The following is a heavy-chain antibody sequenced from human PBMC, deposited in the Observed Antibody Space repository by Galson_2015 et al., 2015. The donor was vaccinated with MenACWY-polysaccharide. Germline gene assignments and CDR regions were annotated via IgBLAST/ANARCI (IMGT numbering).Heavy chain of an antibody. J-gene: IGHJ5*02. D-gene: IGHD3-3*01. CDR2: VRSSGTNT. CDR3: AKDSTDFWSVAGRFDH. Sequence: ALRLCCAASGFTFTSYAMSWVGQAPGKGLEWVSAVRSSGTNTYYADSVKGRFTISRDNSKNTLYLQGNSLRAEDTAVYYCAKDSTDFWSVAGRFDHWGQGTLVTVSS. CDR1: GFTFTSYA. V-gene: IGHV3-23*01.